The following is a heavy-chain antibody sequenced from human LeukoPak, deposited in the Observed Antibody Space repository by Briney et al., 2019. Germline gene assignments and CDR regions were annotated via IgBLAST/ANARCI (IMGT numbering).Heavy chain of an antibody. CDR3: ARERCSSTSCFIDY. CDR2: IWYDESNK. V-gene: IGHV3-33*01. J-gene: IGHJ4*02. Sequence: GGSLRLSCAASGFTFSNYVMHWVRQAPGKGLECVAVIWYDESNKYYADSVKGRFTISRDNAKNSLYLQMNSLRAEDRAVYYCARERCSSTSCFIDYWGQGTLVTVSS. CDR1: GFTFSNYV. D-gene: IGHD2-2*01.